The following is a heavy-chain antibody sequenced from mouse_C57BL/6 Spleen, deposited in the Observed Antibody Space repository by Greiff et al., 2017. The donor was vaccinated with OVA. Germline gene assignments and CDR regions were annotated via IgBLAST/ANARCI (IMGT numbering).Heavy chain of an antibody. D-gene: IGHD3-2*02. CDR1: GYTFTSYW. CDR2: IDPSDSET. CDR3: ARGDSSGYYAMDY. V-gene: IGHV1-52*01. Sequence: VQLQQPGAELVRPGSSVKLSCKASGYTFTSYWMHWVKQRPIQGLEWIGNIDPSDSETHYNQKFKDKATLTVDKSSSTAYMQLSSLTSEDSAVYYGARGDSSGYYAMDYWGQGTSVTVSS. J-gene: IGHJ4*01.